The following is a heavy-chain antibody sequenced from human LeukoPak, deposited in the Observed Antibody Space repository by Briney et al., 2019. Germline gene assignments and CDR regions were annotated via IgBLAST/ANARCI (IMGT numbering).Heavy chain of an antibody. J-gene: IGHJ4*02. CDR3: ARASSSWYPVDY. V-gene: IGHV1-18*01. D-gene: IGHD6-13*01. Sequence: ASVKVSCKASGYTFTSNGISWVRQATGQGLEWMGWISAYNGNTIYAQQLQGRVTMTTDTSTSTAYMDLRSLRSDDTAVYYCARASSSWYPVDYWGQGTLVTVSS. CDR2: ISAYNGNT. CDR1: GYTFTSNG.